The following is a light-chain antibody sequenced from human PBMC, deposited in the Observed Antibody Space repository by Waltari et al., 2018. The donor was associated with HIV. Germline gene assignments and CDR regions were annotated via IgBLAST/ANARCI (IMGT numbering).Light chain of an antibody. CDR3: SSYTSTIAVV. CDR1: NSDLGDYNY. Sequence: QSALTQPASVSGSPGQSVTISCTGTNSDLGDYNYVSWYQQHPGKTPKLRIFAVSNRPSGVSIRVSGSKSSNTASLTIAGLQAEDEADYYCSSYTSTIAVVFGGGTKVTVL. CDR2: AVS. J-gene: IGLJ2*01. V-gene: IGLV2-14*01.